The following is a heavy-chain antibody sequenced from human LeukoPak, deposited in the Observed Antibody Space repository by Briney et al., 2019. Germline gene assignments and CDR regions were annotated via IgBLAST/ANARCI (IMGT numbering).Heavy chain of an antibody. CDR1: GFTFSSYW. Sequence: GGSLSLSCAASGFTFSSYWMSWVRQAPGKGLEWVANIKQDGSEKYYVDSVKGRFTISRDNAKNSLYLQMNSLRAEDTAVYYCARDDSGSYLGAFDIWGQGTMVTVSS. CDR3: ARDDSGSYLGAFDI. D-gene: IGHD1-26*01. V-gene: IGHV3-7*01. J-gene: IGHJ3*02. CDR2: IKQDGSEK.